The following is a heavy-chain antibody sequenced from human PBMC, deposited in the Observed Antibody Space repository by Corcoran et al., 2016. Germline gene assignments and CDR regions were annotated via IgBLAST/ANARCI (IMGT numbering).Heavy chain of an antibody. CDR1: RDTFSSYA. CDR2: IIPIFGTA. Sequence: QVQLVKSGAEVKKTESSLKVSCKASRDTFSSYAISWVRQAPGQGLEWMGGIIPIFGTANYAQKFQSRVTITADESTSTAYMELSSLRSEDTAVYYCARDPRTGWLQIPTGCDLWGRGTLVTVSS. D-gene: IGHD5-12*01. CDR3: ARDPRTGWLQIPTGCDL. J-gene: IGHJ2*01. V-gene: IGHV1-69*01.